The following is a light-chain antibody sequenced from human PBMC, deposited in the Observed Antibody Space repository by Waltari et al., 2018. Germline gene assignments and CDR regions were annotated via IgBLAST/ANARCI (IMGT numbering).Light chain of an antibody. V-gene: IGKV2-28*01. J-gene: IGKJ2*01. CDR3: MQALHTPYT. Sequence: DIVMTQSPLSLPVTPGEPASISCWSSQSLLNSNGYTYFDWYLQKPGQSPQLLIYLGSNRASGVPDRFSGSGSGTDFTLKISRVEAEDVGVYYCMQALHTPYTFGQGTKLEIK. CDR2: LGS. CDR1: QSLLNSNGYTY.